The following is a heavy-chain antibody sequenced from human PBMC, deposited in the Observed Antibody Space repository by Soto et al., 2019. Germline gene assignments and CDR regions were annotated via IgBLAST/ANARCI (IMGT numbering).Heavy chain of an antibody. V-gene: IGHV3-30*18. CDR1: GFTFSSYG. J-gene: IGHJ4*02. CDR2: ISYDGSNK. CDR3: AKQIFADFDY. Sequence: QVQLVESGGGVVQPGRSLRLSCAASGFTFSSYGMHWVRQAPGKGLEWVAVISYDGSNKYYADSVKGRFTISRDNSKNTLYLQMNSPRAEDTAVYYCAKQIFADFDYWGQGTLVTVSS.